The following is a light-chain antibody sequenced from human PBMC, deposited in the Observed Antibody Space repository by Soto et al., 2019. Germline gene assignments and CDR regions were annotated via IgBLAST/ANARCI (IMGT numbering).Light chain of an antibody. J-gene: IGKJ1*01. CDR3: QQYTSYPWT. CDR1: QSIRYW. CDR2: EAS. Sequence: DIQMTQSPATLSASVGDRATITCRASQSIRYWLAWFHKKAGKAPKLLIYEASRLESGVPSRISGSGSGTEFTLTISSLQPDDFATYDCQQYTSYPWTFGQGTKVDIK. V-gene: IGKV1-5*03.